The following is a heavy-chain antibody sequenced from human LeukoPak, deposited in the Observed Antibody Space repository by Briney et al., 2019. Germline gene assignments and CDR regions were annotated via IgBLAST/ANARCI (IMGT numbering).Heavy chain of an antibody. J-gene: IGHJ4*02. D-gene: IGHD5-24*01. CDR1: GFTFSSSA. Sequence: GGSLRLSCAASGFTFSSSAMSWVRQAPGKGLEWVSAISDSGGSTFYTAPVKGRFTISRDNSKNTLYLQMDSLRAEDTAVYYCARAWLQSLFDYWGQGTLVTVSS. CDR2: ISDSGGST. V-gene: IGHV3-23*01. CDR3: ARAWLQSLFDY.